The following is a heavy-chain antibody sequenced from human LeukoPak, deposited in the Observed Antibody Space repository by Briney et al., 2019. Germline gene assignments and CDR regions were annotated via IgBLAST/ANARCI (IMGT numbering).Heavy chain of an antibody. V-gene: IGHV3-23*01. CDR1: GFRFNIYT. Sequence: GGSRDLSCAPSGFRFNIYTIAGAGQAQGKVLNGFAGIFGSGYNTYYADSVKGRFTISRDNSKNTLYLQMNSLRVEDTAIYYCAKDLLQGDGYWDIDSWGQGTLVSVSS. CDR2: IFGSGYNT. CDR3: AKDLLQGDGYWDIDS. J-gene: IGHJ4*02. D-gene: IGHD5-24*01.